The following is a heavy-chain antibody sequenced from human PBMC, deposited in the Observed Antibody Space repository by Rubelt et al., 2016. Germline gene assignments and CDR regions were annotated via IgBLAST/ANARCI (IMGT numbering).Heavy chain of an antibody. V-gene: IGHV4-59*01. CDR2: IYYTGST. Sequence: QVQLQESGPGLVKPSETLSLTCTVSGGSISSYYWNWIRQPPGKGLEWLGYIYYTGSTNYNPSLKSRVTISVDTATNQFSLKLSSVTAADTAVYYCARADRSYGSASYYGLIWFDPWGQGTLVTVSS. CDR1: GGSISSYY. J-gene: IGHJ5*02. D-gene: IGHD3-10*01. CDR3: ARADRSYGSASYYGLIWFDP.